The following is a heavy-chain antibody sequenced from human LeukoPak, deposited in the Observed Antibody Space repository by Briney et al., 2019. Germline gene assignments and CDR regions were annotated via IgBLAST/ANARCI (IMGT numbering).Heavy chain of an antibody. CDR3: ARSAVVTDYDY. D-gene: IGHD2-21*02. CDR2: IYSGGST. V-gene: IGHV3-53*01. CDR1: AFTVSSKY. Sequence: GGSLRLSCAASAFTVSSKYMSWVRQAPGKGLEWVSVIYSGGSTYYADSVKGRFTISRDNSKNTLYLQMNSLRAEDTAVYYCARSAVVTDYDYWGQGTLVTVSS. J-gene: IGHJ4*02.